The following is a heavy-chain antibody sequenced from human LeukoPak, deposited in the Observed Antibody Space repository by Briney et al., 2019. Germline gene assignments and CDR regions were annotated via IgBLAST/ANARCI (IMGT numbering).Heavy chain of an antibody. V-gene: IGHV1-2*06. CDR3: ARNSWELPDY. CDR2: INPNSGGT. CDR1: GYTFAGYY. J-gene: IGHJ4*02. D-gene: IGHD1-26*01. Sequence: ASVKVSCKASGYTFAGYYMHWVRQAPGQGLEWMGRINPNSGGTNYAQKFQGRVTMTRDTSISTAYMELSRLRSDDTAVYYSARNSWELPDYWGQGTLVTVSS.